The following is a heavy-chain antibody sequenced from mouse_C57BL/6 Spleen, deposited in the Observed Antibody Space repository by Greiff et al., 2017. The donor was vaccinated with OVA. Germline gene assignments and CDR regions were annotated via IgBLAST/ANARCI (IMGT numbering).Heavy chain of an antibody. CDR1: GFTFSDYG. D-gene: IGHD2-12*01. Sequence: EVQLVEPGGGLVKPGGSLKLSCAASGFTFSDYGMHWVRQAPEKGLEWVAYISSGSSTIYYADTVKGRFTMSRDNANDTLFLQMTSLRSEDTDLYYCARGGYYSPHFDYWGQGTTLTVSS. CDR3: ARGGYYSPHFDY. V-gene: IGHV5-17*01. J-gene: IGHJ2*01. CDR2: ISSGSSTI.